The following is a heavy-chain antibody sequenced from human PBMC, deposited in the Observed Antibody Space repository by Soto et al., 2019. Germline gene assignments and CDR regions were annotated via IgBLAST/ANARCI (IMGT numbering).Heavy chain of an antibody. CDR3: AKDMILRQLSDIYYFDY. D-gene: IGHD2-15*01. CDR1: GFTFSSYA. J-gene: IGHJ4*02. CDR2: ISGSGGST. Sequence: EVQLLESGGGLVQPGGSLRLSCAASGFTFSSYAMSWVRQAPEKGLEWVSAISGSGGSTYYPDSVKDRFTISRDNSKNTLYLHMNSLRAEDTAVYYCAKDMILRQLSDIYYFDYWGQGTLVTVSS. V-gene: IGHV3-23*01.